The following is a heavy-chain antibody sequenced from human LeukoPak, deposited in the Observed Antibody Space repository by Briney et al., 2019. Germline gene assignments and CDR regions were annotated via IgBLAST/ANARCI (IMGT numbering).Heavy chain of an antibody. CDR2: IYYSGST. V-gene: IGHV4-39*01. Sequence: SETLSLTCTVSGGSLSSSSYYWGWIRQPPGKGLEWIGSIYYSGSTSYNSSLKSRVTISVDASKNQFSLKLSSVTAADTAVYYCARETYYYDSSGPLWGQGTLVTVSS. J-gene: IGHJ4*02. CDR1: GGSLSSSSYY. CDR3: ARETYYYDSSGPL. D-gene: IGHD3-22*01.